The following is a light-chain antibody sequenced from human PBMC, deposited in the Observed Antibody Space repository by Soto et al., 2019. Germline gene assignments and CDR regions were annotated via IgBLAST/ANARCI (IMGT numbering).Light chain of an antibody. CDR1: QGISTY. CDR2: GAS. CDR3: QQLNSDWYA. Sequence: DIQLTQSPSFLSASVGDRVTITCRASQGISTYLAWYLQRPVKAPKLLIYGASTLQSGVPSRFSGSGSGTAFTLPISSLQPEDFGTSYCQQLNSDWYAFGQGTKLEI. J-gene: IGKJ2*01. V-gene: IGKV1-9*01.